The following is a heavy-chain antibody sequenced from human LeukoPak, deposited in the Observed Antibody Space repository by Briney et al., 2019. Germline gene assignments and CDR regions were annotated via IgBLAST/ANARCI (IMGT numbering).Heavy chain of an antibody. J-gene: IGHJ4*02. D-gene: IGHD5-12*01. CDR1: GFTFSSYG. V-gene: IGHV3-30*02. CDR3: ARGPSGYHNT. CDR2: ILYDGGKK. Sequence: GGSLRLSCAASGFTFSSYGMHWVRQAPGKGLEWVAFILYDGGKKYYADSAKGRFTISRDNSKNTLYLQMNSLRAEDTAVYYCARGPSGYHNTGGQGTLVTVSS.